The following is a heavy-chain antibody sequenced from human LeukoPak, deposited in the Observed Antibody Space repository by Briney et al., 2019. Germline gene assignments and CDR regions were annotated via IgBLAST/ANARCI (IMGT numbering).Heavy chain of an antibody. CDR2: ISYDGSNK. J-gene: IGHJ3*02. CDR1: GFTFSSYG. CDR3: AKDPRPYCGGDCYDAFDI. Sequence: GRSLRLSCAASGFTFSSYGMHWVRQAPGKGLEWVAVISYDGSNKYYADSVKGRFTIFRDNSKNTLYLQMNSLRAEDTAVYYCAKDPRPYCGGDCYDAFDIWGQGTMVTVSS. V-gene: IGHV3-30*18. D-gene: IGHD2-21*02.